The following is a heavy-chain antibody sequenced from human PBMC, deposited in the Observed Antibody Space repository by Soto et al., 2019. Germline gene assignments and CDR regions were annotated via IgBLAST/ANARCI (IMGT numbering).Heavy chain of an antibody. CDR3: AKDDYGDYPKYFQH. CDR2: ISGSGGST. Sequence: PGASLTLSCAASGSTFSSYSMSWVRQAPGKGLEWVSAISGSGGSTYYADSVKGRFTISRDNSKNTLYLQMNSLRAEDTAVYYCAKDDYGDYPKYFQHWGQGTLVTVSS. CDR1: GSTFSSYS. D-gene: IGHD4-17*01. V-gene: IGHV3-23*01. J-gene: IGHJ1*01.